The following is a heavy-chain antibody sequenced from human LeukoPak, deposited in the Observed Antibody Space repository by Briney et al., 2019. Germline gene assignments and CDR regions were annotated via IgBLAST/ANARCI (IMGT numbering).Heavy chain of an antibody. D-gene: IGHD1-26*01. V-gene: IGHV3-48*04. CDR1: GFTFCPYT. Sequence: GGSLRLSCAASGFTFCPYTMNWVRHAPGKGLEWVPCISSSSDTIYYADSVKGRFTISRYNAKNSLYLQMNSLRAEDTAVYYCASGMRVGPNIWGQGTLVTVSS. CDR2: ISSSSDTI. CDR3: ASGMRVGPNI. J-gene: IGHJ4*02.